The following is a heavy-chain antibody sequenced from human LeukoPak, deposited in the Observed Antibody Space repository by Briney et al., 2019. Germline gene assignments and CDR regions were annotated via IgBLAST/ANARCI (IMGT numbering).Heavy chain of an antibody. CDR1: GGTFSSYT. CDR3: ASSTAVYDILTGYYTDNWFDP. CDR2: IIPILGIA. J-gene: IGHJ5*02. D-gene: IGHD3-9*01. V-gene: IGHV1-69*02. Sequence: ASVKVSCKASGGTFSSYTISWVRQAPGQGLEWMGRIIPILGIANYAQKFQGRVTIIADKSTSTAYMELSSLRSEDTAVYYCASSTAVYDILTGYYTDNWFDPWGQGTLVTVSS.